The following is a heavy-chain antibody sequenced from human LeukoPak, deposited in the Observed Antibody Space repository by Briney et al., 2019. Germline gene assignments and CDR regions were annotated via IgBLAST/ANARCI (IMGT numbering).Heavy chain of an antibody. V-gene: IGHV4-4*02. CDR2: IYHSGTT. CDR1: GDSITSHNW. D-gene: IGHD3-10*01. CDR3: ASCLFDYYYFDQ. J-gene: IGHJ4*02. Sequence: SETLSLTCAVSGDSITSHNWWSWVRQSPGKGLEWIGEIYHSGTTNYSPSLKSRVTISVDKSKNQLSLRLTSVTAADTAVYFCASCLFDYYYFDQWGQGTLVTVSS.